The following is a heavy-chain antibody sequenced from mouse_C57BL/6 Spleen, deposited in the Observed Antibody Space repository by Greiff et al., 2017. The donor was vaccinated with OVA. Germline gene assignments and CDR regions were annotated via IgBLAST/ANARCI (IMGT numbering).Heavy chain of an antibody. Sequence: VQLQQPGAELVKPGASVKLSCKASGYTFTSYWMHWVKQRPGRGLEWIGRIYPNSGGTKYNEKFKGKATLTVDKPSRTAYMQRSSLTSRDSAVYYSGTGATWFAYWGQGTLVTVSA. V-gene: IGHV1-72*01. CDR1: GYTFTSYW. CDR3: GTGATWFAY. J-gene: IGHJ3*01. CDR2: IYPNSGGT. D-gene: IGHD4-1*01.